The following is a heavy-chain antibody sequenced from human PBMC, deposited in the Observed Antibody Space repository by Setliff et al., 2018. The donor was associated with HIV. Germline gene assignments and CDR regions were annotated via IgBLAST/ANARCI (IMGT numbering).Heavy chain of an antibody. CDR3: AKVPSY. J-gene: IGHJ4*02. Sequence: GGSLRLSCVASGFTFSRNVINWVHQAPGKGLEWVSGISESGANTYYADSVKGRFTISRDNSKNTLYLQMDSLRAEDTAVYYCAKVPSYWGQGTLVTVSS. V-gene: IGHV3-23*01. CDR2: ISESGANT. CDR1: GFTFSRNV.